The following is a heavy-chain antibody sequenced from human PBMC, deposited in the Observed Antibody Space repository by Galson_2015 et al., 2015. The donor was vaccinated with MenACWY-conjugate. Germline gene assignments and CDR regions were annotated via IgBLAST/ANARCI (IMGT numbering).Heavy chain of an antibody. CDR1: GYSFANYW. Sequence: QSGAEVKKPGESLKISCKGSGYSFANYWLAWVRQMPGKGLEWVGLIDPVNSNIRYSPSFQGQVTISADESISTAYLQWSRLKASETATYYCARHPPGGRGMDVWGRGTTVTVSS. CDR3: ARHPPGGRGMDV. D-gene: IGHD1-26*01. V-gene: IGHV5-51*01. CDR2: IDPVNSNI. J-gene: IGHJ6*02.